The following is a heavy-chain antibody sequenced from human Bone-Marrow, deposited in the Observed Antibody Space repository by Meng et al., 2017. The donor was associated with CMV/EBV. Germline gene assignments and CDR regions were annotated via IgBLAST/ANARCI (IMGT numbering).Heavy chain of an antibody. CDR1: GFTFSSYS. V-gene: IGHV3-21*01. J-gene: IGHJ6*02. D-gene: IGHD2-21*02. CDR2: ISSSSSYI. Sequence: GGSLRLSCAASGFTFSSYSMNWVRQAPGKGLEWVSSISSSSSYIYYADSVKGRFTISRDNAKNSLYLQMNSLRAEDTAVYYCASHPSDYYYYYGMDVWGQGTMVTVSS. CDR3: ASHPSDYYYYYGMDV.